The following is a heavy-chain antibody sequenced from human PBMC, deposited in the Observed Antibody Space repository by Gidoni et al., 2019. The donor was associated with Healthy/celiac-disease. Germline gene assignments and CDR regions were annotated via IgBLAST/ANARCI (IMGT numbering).Heavy chain of an antibody. CDR2: ISAYNGNT. CDR3: ARPGIVATKPGHYYYYYNMDV. CDR1: GYTFTNYG. V-gene: IGHV1-18*04. D-gene: IGHD5-12*01. Sequence: QVQLVQSGAEVKKPGASVKVSCKASGYTFTNYGTNWVRQAPGQGLEWMGWISAYNGNTNYAQKFQGRVTMTTDTSTSTAYMELRSLRSDDTAVYYCARPGIVATKPGHYYYYYNMDVWGQGTTVTVSS. J-gene: IGHJ6*02.